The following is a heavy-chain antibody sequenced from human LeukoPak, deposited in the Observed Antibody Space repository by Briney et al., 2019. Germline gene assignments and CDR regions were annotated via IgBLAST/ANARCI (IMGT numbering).Heavy chain of an antibody. Sequence: ASVKVSCKASGYTFTSYDINWVRQATGQGLEWMGWMNPNSGNTGYAQKFQGRVTMTRNTSISTAYMELSSLRAEDTAVYYCARDRLPLLDYYDSSGYWGQGTLVTVSS. V-gene: IGHV1-8*01. CDR3: ARDRLPLLDYYDSSGY. CDR1: GYTFTSYD. J-gene: IGHJ4*02. CDR2: MNPNSGNT. D-gene: IGHD3-22*01.